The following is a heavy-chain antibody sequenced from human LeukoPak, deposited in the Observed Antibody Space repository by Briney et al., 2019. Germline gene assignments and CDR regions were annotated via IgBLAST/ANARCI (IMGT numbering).Heavy chain of an antibody. Sequence: GGSLRLSCEASGFIFSNYWMSWVRQVPGKGLEWVANVNEEATETYYGNSVKGRFTISRDNANKELHLQMNSLRAEDTAVYYCATGRLTGGGFDPWGQGTLVTVSS. J-gene: IGHJ5*02. D-gene: IGHD3-9*01. CDR3: ATGRLTGGGFDP. CDR2: VNEEATET. V-gene: IGHV3-7*05. CDR1: GFIFSNYW.